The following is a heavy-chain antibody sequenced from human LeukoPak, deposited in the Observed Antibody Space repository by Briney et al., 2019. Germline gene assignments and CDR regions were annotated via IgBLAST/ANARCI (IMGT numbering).Heavy chain of an antibody. D-gene: IGHD3-3*01. CDR2: ISGSGGST. CDR3: AKGIYYDFWSGYYSPYYFDY. CDR1: GFTFSSYA. Sequence: GGSLRLPCAASGFTFSSYAMSWVRQAPGKGLEWVSAISGSGGSTYYADSVKGRFTISRDNSKNTLYLQMNSLRAEDTAVYYCAKGIYYDFWSGYYSPYYFDYWGQGTLVTVSS. V-gene: IGHV3-23*01. J-gene: IGHJ4*02.